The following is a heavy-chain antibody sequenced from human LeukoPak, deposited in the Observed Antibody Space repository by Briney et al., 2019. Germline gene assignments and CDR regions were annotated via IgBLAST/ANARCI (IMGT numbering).Heavy chain of an antibody. D-gene: IGHD1-26*01. CDR2: IIPIFGTA. Sequence: GASVKVSCKAFGYTFATYGISWVRQAPGQGLEWMGRIIPIFGTANYAQKFQGRVTITTDESTSTAYMELSSLRSEDTAVYYCATVIVGAPAYYYYYMDVWGKGTTVTVSS. V-gene: IGHV1-69*05. CDR3: ATVIVGAPAYYYYYMDV. J-gene: IGHJ6*03. CDR1: GYTFATYG.